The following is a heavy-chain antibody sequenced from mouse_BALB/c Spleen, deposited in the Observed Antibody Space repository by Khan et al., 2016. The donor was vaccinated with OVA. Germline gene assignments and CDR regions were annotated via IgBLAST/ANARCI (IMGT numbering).Heavy chain of an antibody. V-gene: IGHV1-77*01. Sequence: QVQLKQSGTELARPGASVKLSCKASGYTFTDYNINWVKQRTGQGLEWIGDISPGSGNTYYNEKFKGKATLTADKSSSTAYMQLSSLTSEASAVXFCARECGSCFPYWGQGTLVTVS. CDR2: ISPGSGNT. CDR1: GYTFTDYN. J-gene: IGHJ3*01. CDR3: ARECGSCFPY.